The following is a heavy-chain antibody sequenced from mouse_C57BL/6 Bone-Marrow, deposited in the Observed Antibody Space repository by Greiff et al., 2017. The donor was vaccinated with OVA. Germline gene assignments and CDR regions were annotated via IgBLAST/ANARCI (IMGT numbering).Heavy chain of an antibody. J-gene: IGHJ2*01. Sequence: QVQLKQSGAELARPGASVKMSCKASGYTFTSYTIHWVKQRPGQGLEWIGYIDPTNDYTNYNQKFKGKATLTAYKSSSTAYMQLSSLTSEDSAVYYCTRGYYFDYWGQGTTLTVSS. CDR1: GYTFTSYT. CDR2: IDPTNDYT. CDR3: TRGYYFDY. V-gene: IGHV1-4*01.